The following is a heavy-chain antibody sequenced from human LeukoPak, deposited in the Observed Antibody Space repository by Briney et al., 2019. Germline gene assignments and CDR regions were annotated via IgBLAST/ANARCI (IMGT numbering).Heavy chain of an antibody. J-gene: IGHJ4*02. Sequence: RGESLKISCKVSGYSFTTYWISWVRQMPGKGLEWMGRIDPSDSYTDYAPFFQGHVTISADRSLSTAYLQWYSLKASDTAMYYCARQDFWGQGTLVTVSS. CDR2: IDPSDSYT. CDR1: GYSFTTYW. V-gene: IGHV5-10-1*01. CDR3: ARQDF.